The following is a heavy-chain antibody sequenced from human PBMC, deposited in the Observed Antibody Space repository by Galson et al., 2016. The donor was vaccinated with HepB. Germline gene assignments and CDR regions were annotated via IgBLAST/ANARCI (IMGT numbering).Heavy chain of an antibody. Sequence: SLRLSCAASGFTFSSHWMHWVRQVPGKGLVWVSCVDRDGNNIRYADSVKGRFTISRDNGKNALYLQRNSLRSDDTAFYYCVRGQGYIQDYWGQGTLVTVSS. J-gene: IGHJ4*02. CDR3: VRGQGYIQDY. V-gene: IGHV3-74*01. CDR2: VDRDGNNI. D-gene: IGHD2-2*02. CDR1: GFTFSSHW.